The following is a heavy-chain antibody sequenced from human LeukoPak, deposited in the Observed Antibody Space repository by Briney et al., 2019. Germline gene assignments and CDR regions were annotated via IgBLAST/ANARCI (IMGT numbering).Heavy chain of an antibody. CDR1: GYMVSDYY. CDR3: ARVRGSSCDY. J-gene: IGHJ4*02. Sequence: ASVTASCKTSGYMVSDYYMHWVRQAPGQGLEWMRWLRGDNGDTDSPQKFKGRVTMTRDTATNTAYMQLSRLTYDDTAMYFCARVRGSSCDYWGQGTLVTVSS. V-gene: IGHV1-2*02. D-gene: IGHD6-13*01. CDR2: LRGDNGDT.